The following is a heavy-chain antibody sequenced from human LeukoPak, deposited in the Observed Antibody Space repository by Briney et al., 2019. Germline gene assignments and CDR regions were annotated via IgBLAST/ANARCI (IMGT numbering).Heavy chain of an antibody. CDR3: ARQGWLQNAFDI. D-gene: IGHD5-24*01. Sequence: ASVKVSCKASGYTFTGYYMHWVRQAPGQGLEWMGWINPNSGGTNYAQKFQGRVTMTGDTSISTAYMELSRLRSDDTAVYYCARQGWLQNAFDIWGQGTMVTVSS. J-gene: IGHJ3*02. CDR1: GYTFTGYY. CDR2: INPNSGGT. V-gene: IGHV1-2*02.